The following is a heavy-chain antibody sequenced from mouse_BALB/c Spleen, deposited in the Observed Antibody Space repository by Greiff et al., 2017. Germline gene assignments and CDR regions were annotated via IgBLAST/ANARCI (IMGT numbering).Heavy chain of an antibody. CDR3: ARYYGNYGAY. CDR2: ISYSGST. D-gene: IGHD2-1*01. V-gene: IGHV3-2*02. J-gene: IGHJ3*01. CDR1: GYSITSDYA. Sequence: DVKLVESGPGLVKPSQSLSLTCTVTGYSITSDYAWNWIRQFPGNKLEWMGYISYSGSTSYNPSLKSRISITRDTSKNQFFLQLNSVTTEDTATYYCARYYGNYGAYWGQGTLVTVSA.